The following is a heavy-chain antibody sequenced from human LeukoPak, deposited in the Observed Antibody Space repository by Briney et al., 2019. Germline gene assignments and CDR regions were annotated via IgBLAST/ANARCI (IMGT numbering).Heavy chain of an antibody. CDR3: ARGPTGRLDH. D-gene: IGHD1-14*01. Sequence: ASVKVSCKASGYTFTGSYMHWVRQAPGQGLEWMGWINPNSGDTNYAQKFQGRVTMTSGTSISTVYMELNSLRSDDTAVFYCARGPTGRLDHWGQGTLVTVSS. J-gene: IGHJ4*02. CDR1: GYTFTGSY. CDR2: INPNSGDT. V-gene: IGHV1-2*02.